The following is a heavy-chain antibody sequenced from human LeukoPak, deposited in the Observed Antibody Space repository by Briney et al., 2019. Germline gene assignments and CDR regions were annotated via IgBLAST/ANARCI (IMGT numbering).Heavy chain of an antibody. D-gene: IGHD5-12*01. J-gene: IGHJ3*02. V-gene: IGHV5-10-1*01. CDR2: IDPSDSYT. Sequence: GESLKIPCKGSGYSFTSYWISWVRQMPGKGLEWMGRIDPSDSYTNYSPSFQGHVTISADKSISTAYLQWSSLKASDTAMYYCARHQALNRPYSGYDSRSAFDIWGQGTMVTVSS. CDR1: GYSFTSYW. CDR3: ARHQALNRPYSGYDSRSAFDI.